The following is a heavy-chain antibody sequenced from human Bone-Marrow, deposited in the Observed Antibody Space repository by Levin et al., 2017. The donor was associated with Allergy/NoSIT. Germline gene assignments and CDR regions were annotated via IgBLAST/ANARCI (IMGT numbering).Heavy chain of an antibody. CDR3: VKDMSPEYYYDSSGAFNY. J-gene: IGHJ4*02. V-gene: IGHV3-9*01. CDR2: ISLNSGSI. Sequence: SLKISCTASGFSFDDYAMHWVRQPPGKGLEWVSGISLNSGSIGYADSVKGRFTISRDNAKNSLFLEMNSLRAEDTALYYCVKDMSPEYYYDSSGAFNYWGQGTLVTVSS. D-gene: IGHD3-22*01. CDR1: GFSFDDYA.